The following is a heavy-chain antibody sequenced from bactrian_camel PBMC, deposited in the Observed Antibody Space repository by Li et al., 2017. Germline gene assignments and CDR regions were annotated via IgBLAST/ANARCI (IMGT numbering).Heavy chain of an antibody. V-gene: IGHV3S53*01. D-gene: IGHD7*01. Sequence: QLVESGGGSVNTGGSLRLSCAGSGYSDSTNCVGWYRKTPGKEREGVASMDSAGRTTYADSVRGRFTVSKDNAKNILYLQMNNLKPEDTGMYICAAEPRLRGHCDTYLPYTSWGQGTQVTVS. CDR3: AAEPRLRGHCDTYLPYTS. CDR2: MDSAGRT. CDR1: GYSDSTNC. J-gene: IGHJ4*01.